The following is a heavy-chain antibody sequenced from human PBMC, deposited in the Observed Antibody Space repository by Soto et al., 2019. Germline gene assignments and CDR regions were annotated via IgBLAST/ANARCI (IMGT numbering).Heavy chain of an antibody. D-gene: IGHD3-9*01. Sequence: VASVKVSCKASGYTFTSYYMHWVRQAPGQGLEWMGIINPSGGSTSYAQKFQGRVTMTRDTSTSTVYMELSSLRSEDTAVYYCARDYRRRYDILTGYYRGYYGMDVWGQGTTVTVSS. J-gene: IGHJ6*02. CDR1: GYTFTSYY. CDR3: ARDYRRRYDILTGYYRGYYGMDV. CDR2: INPSGGST. V-gene: IGHV1-46*01.